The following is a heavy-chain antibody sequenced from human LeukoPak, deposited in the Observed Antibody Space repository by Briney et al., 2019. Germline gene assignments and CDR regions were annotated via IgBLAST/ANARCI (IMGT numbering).Heavy chain of an antibody. CDR3: ARPDYDSSGYADY. V-gene: IGHV3-33*01. CDR1: GFTFSSYG. J-gene: IGHJ4*02. D-gene: IGHD3-22*01. Sequence: GGSLRLSCAAAGFTFSSYGMHWVRPAPGKGLEWVAVIWFDGSNKYYADSVKGRFTISRDNSKNTLYLQMNSLRAEDTAVYYCARPDYDSSGYADYWGQGTLVTVSS. CDR2: IWFDGSNK.